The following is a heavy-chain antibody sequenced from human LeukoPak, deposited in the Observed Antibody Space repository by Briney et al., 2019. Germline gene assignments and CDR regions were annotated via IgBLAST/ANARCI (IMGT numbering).Heavy chain of an antibody. Sequence: PGGSLRLSCAASGFTFSSCWMSWVRLAPGKGLEWVANIKQDGSAKFYVESVKGRFTISRDNAKKSLYLQMNSLRAEDTAVYYCARDGDFWSAQGAFDIWGQGTMVTVSS. V-gene: IGHV3-7*01. CDR2: IKQDGSAK. J-gene: IGHJ3*02. D-gene: IGHD3-3*01. CDR3: ARDGDFWSAQGAFDI. CDR1: GFTFSSCW.